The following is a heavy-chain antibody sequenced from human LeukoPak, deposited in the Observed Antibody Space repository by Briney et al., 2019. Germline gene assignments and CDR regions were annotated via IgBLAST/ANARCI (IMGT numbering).Heavy chain of an antibody. D-gene: IGHD5-12*01. J-gene: IGHJ4*02. CDR3: TYTSYSGYAPFDY. Sequence: GGSLSLSCAASVFIFSGSDMHWLRQASGKGLEWVGRIRSKANSYATAYAASVKGRFTISRDDSKNTAYLQMNSLKTEDTAVYYCTYTSYSGYAPFDYWGQGTLVTVSS. CDR1: VFIFSGSD. V-gene: IGHV3-73*01. CDR2: IRSKANSYAT.